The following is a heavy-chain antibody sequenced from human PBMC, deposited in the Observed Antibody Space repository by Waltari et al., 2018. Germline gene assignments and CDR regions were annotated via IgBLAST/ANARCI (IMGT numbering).Heavy chain of an antibody. D-gene: IGHD6-13*01. J-gene: IGHJ3*02. Sequence: GWVRQPPGKALEWMGIIYPGDSDTRYSPYFQGQVTISADKSISTAYLQWSSLKASDTAMYYCARPGGAAAGIRGDAFDIWGQGTMVTVSS. CDR2: IYPGDSDT. CDR3: ARPGGAAAGIRGDAFDI. V-gene: IGHV5-51*01.